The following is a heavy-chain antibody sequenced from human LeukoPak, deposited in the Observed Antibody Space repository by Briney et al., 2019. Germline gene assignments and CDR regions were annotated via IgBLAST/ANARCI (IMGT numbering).Heavy chain of an antibody. J-gene: IGHJ6*03. D-gene: IGHD3-16*01. V-gene: IGHV4-59*01. CDR1: GGSIRNYY. Sequence: SETLSLTCTVAGGSIRNYYWTWIRQPPGQGLEWIGYILNIGNTNYNPSLKSRVTISVDTSKNQFSLKLRSVTAADTAVYYCARETSQKGAHYMDVWGKGTTVTISS. CDR2: ILNIGNT. CDR3: ARETSQKGAHYMDV.